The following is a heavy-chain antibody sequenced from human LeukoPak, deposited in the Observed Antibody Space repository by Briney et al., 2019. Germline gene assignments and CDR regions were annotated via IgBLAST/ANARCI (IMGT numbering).Heavy chain of an antibody. CDR3: ARAIYSSGGPAFDY. V-gene: IGHV4-59*01. J-gene: IGHJ4*02. CDR2: IYYSGST. CDR1: GGSISSYY. Sequence: SETLPLTCTVSGGSISSYYWSWIRQPPGKGLEWIGYIYYSGSTNYNPSLKSRVTISVDTSKNQFSLKLSSVTAADTAVYYCARAIYSSGGPAFDYWGQGTLVTVSS. D-gene: IGHD6-19*01.